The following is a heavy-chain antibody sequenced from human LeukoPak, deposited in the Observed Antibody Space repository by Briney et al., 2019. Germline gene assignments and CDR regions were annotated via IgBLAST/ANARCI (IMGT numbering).Heavy chain of an antibody. V-gene: IGHV1-2*02. CDR3: ARERLQNYNWFDP. CDR1: GYTFTGYY. D-gene: IGHD4-11*01. CDR2: INPNSGGT. J-gene: IGHJ5*02. Sequence: GASVKVSCKASGYTFTGYYMHWVRQAPGQGLEWMGWINPNSGGTNYAQKFQGRATMTRDTSISTAYMELSRLRSDDTAVYYCARERLQNYNWFDPWGQGTLVTVSS.